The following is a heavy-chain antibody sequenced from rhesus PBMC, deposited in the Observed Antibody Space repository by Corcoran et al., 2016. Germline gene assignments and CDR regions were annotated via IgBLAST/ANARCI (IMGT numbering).Heavy chain of an antibody. CDR1: GGSVSSSNW. CDR2: ISGSSGST. V-gene: IGHV4-65*01. Sequence: QVQLQESAPGLVKPSETLSLTCAVSGGSVSSSNWWSWIRQPPGKGLEWIGYISGSSGSTYYNPSLKSRVSMSTDTSKNQFALKLSSVTAADTAVYYCARAAGYNWNLEYFEFWGQGALVTVSS. CDR3: ARAAGYNWNLEYFEF. D-gene: IGHD1-26*01. J-gene: IGHJ1*01.